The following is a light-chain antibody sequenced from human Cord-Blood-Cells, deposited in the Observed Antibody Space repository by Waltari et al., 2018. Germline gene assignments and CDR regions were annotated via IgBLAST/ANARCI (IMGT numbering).Light chain of an antibody. CDR3: QQYDNLPFT. V-gene: IGKV1-33*01. J-gene: IGKJ3*01. CDR1: QDISNY. Sequence: DIQMTQSPSSLSASVGDRVTITCQASQDISNYLNWYQQKPGKAHKLLIYDASNLETGVPSRFSGSGSGTDFTFTISSLQPEDIATYYCQQYDNLPFTFGPGTKVDMK. CDR2: DAS.